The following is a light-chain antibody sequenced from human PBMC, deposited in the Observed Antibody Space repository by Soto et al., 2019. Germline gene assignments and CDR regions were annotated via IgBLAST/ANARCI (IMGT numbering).Light chain of an antibody. CDR1: STDVGAYNY. V-gene: IGLV2-8*01. CDR2: EVT. J-gene: IGLJ3*02. CDR3: GSHAGDSNLV. Sequence: QSALTQPPSASGSPGPSVTISCTGTSTDVGAYNYVSWYQQHPGKAPKLIIYEVTKRPSGVPDRFSGSKSGNTASLTVSGLQAEDEAGYYCGSHAGDSNLVFGGGTKLTVL.